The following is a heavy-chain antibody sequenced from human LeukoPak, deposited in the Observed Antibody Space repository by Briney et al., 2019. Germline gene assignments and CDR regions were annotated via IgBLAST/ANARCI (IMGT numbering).Heavy chain of an antibody. CDR2: IYYSGST. Sequence: SETLSLTCTVSGGSISSFYWSWIRQPPGKGLEWIGYIYYSGSTNYNPSLKSRVTMSVDTSKNQFSLKLRSVTAADTAVYYCARGGLWYFDLWGRGTLVTVSS. CDR1: GGSISSFY. V-gene: IGHV4-59*08. CDR3: ARGGLWYFDL. J-gene: IGHJ2*01.